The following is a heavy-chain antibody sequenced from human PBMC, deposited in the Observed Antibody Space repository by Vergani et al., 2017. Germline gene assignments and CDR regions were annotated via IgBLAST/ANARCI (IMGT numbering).Heavy chain of an antibody. CDR2: INPNSGGT. CDR1: GYTFTGYY. CDR3: ARAGYCSSTSCYPRR. V-gene: IGHV1-2*02. Sequence: QVQLVQSGAEVKKPGASVKVSCKASGYTFTGYYMHWVRQAPGQGLGWMGWINPNSGGTNYAQTFQGRVTMTRDTSISTAYMELSRLRSDDTAGYYCARAGYCSSTSCYPRRWGQGTLVTVSA. J-gene: IGHJ4*02. D-gene: IGHD2-2*01.